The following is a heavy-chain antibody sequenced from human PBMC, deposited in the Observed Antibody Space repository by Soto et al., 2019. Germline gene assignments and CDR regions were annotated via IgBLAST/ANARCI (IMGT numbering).Heavy chain of an antibody. CDR3: ARGYCSGGSCYSDAFDI. J-gene: IGHJ3*02. Sequence: QVQLQESGPGLVKPSQTLSLTCTVSGGSISSGGYYWSWIRQHPGKGLEWIGYIYYSGSTYYNPSLKSRVTISLDTSKNQFSLKLSSETAADTAVYYCARGYCSGGSCYSDAFDIWGQGTMVTVSS. V-gene: IGHV4-31*03. CDR2: IYYSGST. CDR1: GGSISSGGYY. D-gene: IGHD2-15*01.